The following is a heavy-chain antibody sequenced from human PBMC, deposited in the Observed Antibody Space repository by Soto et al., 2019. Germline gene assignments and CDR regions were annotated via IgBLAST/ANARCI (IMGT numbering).Heavy chain of an antibody. CDR1: GGSIISSSYY. D-gene: IGHD6-13*01. CDR3: ARGSSWYLNWFDP. J-gene: IGHJ5*02. CDR2: IYYSGST. Sequence: SETLSLTCTFSGGSIISSSYYWGWIRQPPGKGLEWIGSIYYSGSTYYNPSPKSRVTISVDTSKNQFSLKLSSVTAADTAVYYCARGSSWYLNWFDPWGQGTLVTVSS. V-gene: IGHV4-39*01.